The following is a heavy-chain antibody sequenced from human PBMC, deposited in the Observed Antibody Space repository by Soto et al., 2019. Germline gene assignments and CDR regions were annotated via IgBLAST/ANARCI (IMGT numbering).Heavy chain of an antibody. J-gene: IGHJ6*01. CDR3: AKECGSYYTSYHYGLDV. CDR2: ISYDGSNT. Sequence: PGGSLRLSCSASGFTFSHYGMHWVRQAPGKGLEWVAVISYDGSNTYYADSVKGRFTISRDISKNSLFLQLNSLRADDTAVYYCAKECGSYYTSYHYGLDVWGQG. D-gene: IGHD1-26*01. CDR1: GFTFSHYG. V-gene: IGHV3-30*18.